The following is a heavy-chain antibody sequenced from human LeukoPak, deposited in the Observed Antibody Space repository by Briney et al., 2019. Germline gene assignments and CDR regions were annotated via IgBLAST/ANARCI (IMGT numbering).Heavy chain of an antibody. J-gene: IGHJ3*02. D-gene: IGHD5-18*01. CDR1: GGSFSGEY. Sequence: SPTLSLTCAVYGGSFSGEYWSWIPQPAVKGLEWIEPPPPPRSPKYNPSLKSRVTISVDTSKNQFSLKLNSVTAADTAAYDCERGAPKEIQLWLRLRGVAFDIWGQGTMVTVSS. CDR3: ERGAPKEIQLWLRLRGVAFDI. V-gene: IGHV4-34*01. CDR2: PPPPRSP.